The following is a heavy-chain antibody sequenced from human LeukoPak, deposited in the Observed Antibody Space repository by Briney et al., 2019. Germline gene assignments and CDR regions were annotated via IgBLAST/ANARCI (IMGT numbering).Heavy chain of an antibody. Sequence: SETLSLTCTVSGDSISGGSYYWGWIRQPPGKGLEWIGNIYYRGNTYFNPSLKSRVIISVDTSKNQFSLKLTSVTAADTAVYYCARAHRLVLHYFDSWGQGTLVTVSS. V-gene: IGHV4-39*07. CDR1: GDSISGGSYY. D-gene: IGHD2-15*01. CDR2: IYYRGNT. CDR3: ARAHRLVLHYFDS. J-gene: IGHJ4*02.